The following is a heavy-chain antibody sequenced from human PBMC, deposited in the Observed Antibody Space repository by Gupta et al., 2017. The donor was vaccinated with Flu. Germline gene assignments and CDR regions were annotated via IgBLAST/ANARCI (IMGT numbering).Heavy chain of an antibody. D-gene: IGHD6-19*01. CDR2: IYYSGST. J-gene: IGHJ4*02. CDR3: ARLERDSSGWHPIDY. Sequence: QLQLQESGPGLVKPSETLSLTCTVSGGSISSSSYYWGWIRQPPGKGLEWIGSIYYSGSTYYIPSLKSRVTISVDTSKNQFSLKLSSVTAADTAVYYCARLERDSSGWHPIDYWGQGTLVTVSS. V-gene: IGHV4-39*01. CDR1: GGSISSSSYY.